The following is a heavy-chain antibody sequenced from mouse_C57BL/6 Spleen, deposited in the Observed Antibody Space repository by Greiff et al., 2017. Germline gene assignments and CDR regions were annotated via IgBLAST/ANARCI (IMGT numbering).Heavy chain of an antibody. Sequence: EVNVVESGEGLVKPGGSLKLSCAASGFTFSSYAMSWVRQTPEKRLEWVAYISSGGDYIYYADTVKGRFTISRDNARNTLYLQMSSLKSEDTAMYYCTRETYYYGSSYYFDYWGQGTTLTVSS. D-gene: IGHD1-1*01. CDR2: ISSGGDYI. CDR1: GFTFSSYA. J-gene: IGHJ2*01. CDR3: TRETYYYGSSYYFDY. V-gene: IGHV5-9-1*02.